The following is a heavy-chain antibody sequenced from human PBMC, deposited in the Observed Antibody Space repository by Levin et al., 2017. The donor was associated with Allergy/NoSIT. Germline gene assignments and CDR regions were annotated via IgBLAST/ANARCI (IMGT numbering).Heavy chain of an antibody. J-gene: IGHJ4*02. CDR1: GFTFSTYA. V-gene: IGHV3-30-3*01. CDR3: ARDGKMRSSEWLVLDY. CDR2: ISYDANNM. Sequence: GESLKISCAASGFTFSTYAMHWVRQAPGKGLEWLAVISYDANNMYHADSVKGRFTISRDNSKNTLFLQMDSLRTEDSAIYYCARDGKMRSSEWLVLDYWGQGTLVTVSS. D-gene: IGHD3-3*01.